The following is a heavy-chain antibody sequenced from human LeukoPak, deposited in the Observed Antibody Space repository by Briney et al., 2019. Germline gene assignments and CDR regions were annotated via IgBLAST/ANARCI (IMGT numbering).Heavy chain of an antibody. D-gene: IGHD5-12*01. CDR3: ASDIVATSGDF. J-gene: IGHJ4*02. V-gene: IGHV3-11*01. CDR2: ITSSGDDI. Sequence: AGGSLRLSCAASGFTFSDYYMSWIRQAPGKGLEWVAYITSSGDDIYYADSVRGRFTISRDNAKNALFLRMSSLRVEDTATYYCASDIVATSGDFWGQGTLVSVSS. CDR1: GFTFSDYY.